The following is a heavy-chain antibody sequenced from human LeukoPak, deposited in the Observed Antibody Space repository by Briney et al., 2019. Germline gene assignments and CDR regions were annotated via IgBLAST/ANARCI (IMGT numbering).Heavy chain of an antibody. CDR2: IKQDGSEK. D-gene: IGHD2-15*01. CDR3: ARLRRDIVVVVAAASFDY. V-gene: IGHV3-7*01. Sequence: GGSLRLSCAASGFTFSSYWMSWVRQAPGKGQEWVANIKQDGSEKYYVDSVKGRFTISRDNAKNSLYLQMNSLRAEDTAVYYCARLRRDIVVVVAAASFDYWGQGTLVTVSS. CDR1: GFTFSSYW. J-gene: IGHJ4*02.